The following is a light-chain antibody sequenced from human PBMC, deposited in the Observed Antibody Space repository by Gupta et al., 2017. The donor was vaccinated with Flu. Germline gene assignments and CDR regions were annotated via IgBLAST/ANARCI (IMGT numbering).Light chain of an antibody. CDR2: STS. Sequence: EIVLTQSPGTVSLSPGERVTLSCRASQDISSSYLAWYQQKPGQGPRLLIHSTSNRATGIPDRFSGSRSGTDFALTITRLEPEDFAVYYCHQDGISPYSFGQGTKLEIK. CDR1: QDISSSY. V-gene: IGKV3-20*01. J-gene: IGKJ2*03. CDR3: HQDGISPYS.